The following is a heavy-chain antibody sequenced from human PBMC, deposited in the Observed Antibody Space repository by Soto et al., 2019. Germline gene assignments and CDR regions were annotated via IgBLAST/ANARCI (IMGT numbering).Heavy chain of an antibody. CDR2: ISYDGSNK. V-gene: IGHV3-30-3*01. CDR1: GFTFSSYA. D-gene: IGHD4-17*01. CDR3: ARGDDYGDRKAD. J-gene: IGHJ4*02. Sequence: QVQLVESGGGVVQPGRSLRLSCAASGFTFSSYAMHWVRQAPGKGLEWVAVISYDGSNKYYADSVKGRFTISRDNSKNRLYLQMNSLRAEDTAVYYWARGDDYGDRKADWGQGTLVTVSS.